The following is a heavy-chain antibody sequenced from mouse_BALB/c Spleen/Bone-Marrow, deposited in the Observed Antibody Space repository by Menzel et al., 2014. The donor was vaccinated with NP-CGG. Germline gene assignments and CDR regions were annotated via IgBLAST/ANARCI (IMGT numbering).Heavy chain of an antibody. V-gene: IGHV5-4*02. CDR1: GSTFSDYY. D-gene: IGHD1-1*01. J-gene: IGHJ1*01. Sequence: EVQLVESGGGLVKPGGSLKLSCAASGSTFSDYYMYWVRQTPEKRLEWVATISDGGSYTYYPDSVKGRFTISRDNAKNNLYLQMSSLKSEDTAMYYCARFYYYGSSYFDVWGAGTTVTVSS. CDR2: ISDGGSYT. CDR3: ARFYYYGSSYFDV.